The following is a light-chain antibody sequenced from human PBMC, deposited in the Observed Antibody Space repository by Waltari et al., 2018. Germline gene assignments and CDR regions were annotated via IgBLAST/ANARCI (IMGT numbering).Light chain of an antibody. J-gene: IGLJ1*01. V-gene: IGLV1-51*01. CDR1: SSNIGSNY. CDR2: YND. Sequence: QSVLTQPPSVSAAPGQKVTISCSGRSSNIGSNYVSWYQQDPGTAPKLLIYYNDKRASGIPDRFSGSRSGTSATLDISGVQTGDEADYYCATWDSDLSTEDVFGTGTKVTVL. CDR3: ATWDSDLSTEDV.